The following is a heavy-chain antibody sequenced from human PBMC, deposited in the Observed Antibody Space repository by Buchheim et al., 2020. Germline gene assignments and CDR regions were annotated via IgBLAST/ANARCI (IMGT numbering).Heavy chain of an antibody. D-gene: IGHD5-18*01. CDR3: ATKGGYSYGDDAFDI. Sequence: QEQLVESGGGVVQPGRSLRLSCAASGFSFSSYDMHWVRQAPGKGLEWVAVISFDGTKKYYGDSVKGRFTISRDNSKNTLYLQMNSLGVEDTALYYCATKGGYSYGDDAFDIWGQGT. CDR2: ISFDGTKK. CDR1: GFSFSSYD. J-gene: IGHJ3*02. V-gene: IGHV3-30*03.